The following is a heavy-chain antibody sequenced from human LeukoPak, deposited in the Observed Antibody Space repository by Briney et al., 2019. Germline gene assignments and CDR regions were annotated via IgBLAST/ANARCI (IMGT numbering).Heavy chain of an antibody. CDR1: GFTFSSXG. CDR2: ISXDGSNK. CDR3: AKEYCSSTSCPFQSHGMDV. V-gene: IGHV3-30*18. D-gene: IGHD2-2*01. J-gene: IGHJ6*02. Sequence: AASGFTFSSXGXXWXRXAPGKXXXXXXXISXDGSNKYYADSVKGRFTISRDNSKNTLYLQMNSLRAEDTAVYYCAKEYCSSTSCPFQSHGMDVWGQGTTVTVSS.